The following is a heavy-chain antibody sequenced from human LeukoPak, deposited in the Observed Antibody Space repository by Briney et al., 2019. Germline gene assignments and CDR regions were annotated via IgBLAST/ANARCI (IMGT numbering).Heavy chain of an antibody. CDR3: ARGGYYYGSGSSPFFDY. CDR1: GGSISSGDYY. V-gene: IGHV4-30-4*01. Sequence: SSQTLSLTCTVPGGSISSGDYYWSWIRQPPGKGLEWIGYIYYSGSTYYNPSLKSRVSISVDTSQNQFSLKLSSVTAADTAVYYCARGGYYYGSGSSPFFDYWGQGTLVTVSS. J-gene: IGHJ4*02. CDR2: IYYSGST. D-gene: IGHD3-10*01.